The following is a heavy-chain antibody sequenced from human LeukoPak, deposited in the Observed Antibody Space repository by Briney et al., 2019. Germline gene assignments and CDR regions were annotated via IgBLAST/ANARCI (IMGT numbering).Heavy chain of an antibody. D-gene: IGHD6-6*01. Sequence: GGSLRLSCAASGFTFSSYWMSWVRQAPGKGLEWVANIKQDGSEKYYVDSVKGRFTISRDNAKSTLYVQMNSLRAEDTAVYYCAIVVAARQGTIDPWGQGTLVTISS. CDR1: GFTFSSYW. J-gene: IGHJ5*02. V-gene: IGHV3-7*03. CDR3: AIVVAARQGTIDP. CDR2: IKQDGSEK.